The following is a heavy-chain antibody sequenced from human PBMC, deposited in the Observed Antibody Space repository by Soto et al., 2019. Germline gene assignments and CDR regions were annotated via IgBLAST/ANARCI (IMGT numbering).Heavy chain of an antibody. CDR2: ICDSGSNK. Sequence: PGGSLRLSCAASGFTFSSYAMSWVRQAPGKGLEWVSAICDSGSNKYYADSVKGRFTISRDNSKNTLYLHMNSLRAEDTAVYYCARGRGCSGGSCFSGNYYYGMDVWGQGTTVTVSS. J-gene: IGHJ6*02. D-gene: IGHD2-15*01. CDR3: ARGRGCSGGSCFSGNYYYGMDV. CDR1: GFTFSSYA. V-gene: IGHV3-23*01.